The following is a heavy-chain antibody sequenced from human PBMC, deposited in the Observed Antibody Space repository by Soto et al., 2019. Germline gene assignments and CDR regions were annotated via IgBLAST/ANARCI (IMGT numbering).Heavy chain of an antibody. CDR2: ISDSGGTT. Sequence: GSLRLSCAASGFTFSGFGMNWVRQAPGKGLEWVSVISDSGGTTYHADSVKGRFTISRDNSKSTLYLQMNSLRAEDTAVYYCAKAARTTTLYNFDFWGQGTLVTVSS. V-gene: IGHV3-23*01. CDR3: AKAARTTTLYNFDF. J-gene: IGHJ4*02. CDR1: GFTFSGFG. D-gene: IGHD1-1*01.